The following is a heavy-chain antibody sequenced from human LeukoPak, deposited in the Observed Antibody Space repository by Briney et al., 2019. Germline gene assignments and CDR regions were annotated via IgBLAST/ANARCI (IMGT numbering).Heavy chain of an antibody. V-gene: IGHV3-7*01. CDR3: GRLAHNAWYAIDF. D-gene: IGHD2-2*01. CDR2: ILPDGSQK. Sequence: QPGGSLRLSCAASGFTFSSFSMTWVRQAPGKGLEWLANILPDGSQKYYVDSVKGRFTISRDNPKNSLYLQINNLRAEDTAVYYCGRLAHNAWYAIDFWGQGTLVTVSS. CDR1: GFTFSSFS. J-gene: IGHJ4*02.